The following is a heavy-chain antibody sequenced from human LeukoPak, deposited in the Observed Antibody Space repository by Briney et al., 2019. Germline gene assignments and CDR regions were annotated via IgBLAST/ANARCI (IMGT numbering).Heavy chain of an antibody. D-gene: IGHD3-3*01. V-gene: IGHV1-46*01. CDR2: INPSGGST. CDR1: GYTFTSYY. CDR3: AREFVTIFGVVNYYYYMDV. J-gene: IGHJ6*03. Sequence: ASVKVSCKASGYTFTSYYMHWVRQAPGQGLEWMGIINPSGGSTSYAQKFQGRVTMTRDMSTSTVYMELSSLRSEDTAVYYCAREFVTIFGVVNYYYYMDVWGKGTTVTVSS.